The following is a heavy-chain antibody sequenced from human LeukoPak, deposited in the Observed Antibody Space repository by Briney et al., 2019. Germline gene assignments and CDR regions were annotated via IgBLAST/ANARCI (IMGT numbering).Heavy chain of an antibody. CDR3: ARSPQQLVPFDY. V-gene: IGHV1-18*04. CDR2: ISAYNGNT. CDR1: GYTFTSYG. Sequence: ASVKVSCKASGYTFTSYGISWVRQAPGQGLEWMGWISAYNGNTNYAQKLQGRVTMTTDTSASTAYMELRSLRSDDTAVYYCARSPQQLVPFDYWGQGTLVTVSS. J-gene: IGHJ4*02. D-gene: IGHD6-13*01.